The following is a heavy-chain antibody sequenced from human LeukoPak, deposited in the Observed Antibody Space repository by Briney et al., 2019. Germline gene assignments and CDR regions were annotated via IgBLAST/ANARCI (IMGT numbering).Heavy chain of an antibody. V-gene: IGHV1-8*01. CDR1: GYTFASYD. CDR2: MNPNSGNT. J-gene: IGHJ6*02. Sequence: VASVKVSCKASGYTFASYDINWVRQATGQGLEWMGWMNPNSGNTGYAQKFQGRVTMTRNTSISTAYMELSSLRSEDTAVYYCARGSYYYGSAYGMDVWGQGTTVTVSS. CDR3: ARGSYYYGSAYGMDV. D-gene: IGHD3-10*01.